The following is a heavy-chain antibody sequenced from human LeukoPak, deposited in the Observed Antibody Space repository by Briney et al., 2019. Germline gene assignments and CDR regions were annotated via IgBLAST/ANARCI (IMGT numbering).Heavy chain of an antibody. CDR3: ARDHISSPRGYFDY. CDR1: GYTFTSYG. D-gene: IGHD2-15*01. J-gene: IGHJ4*02. V-gene: IGHV1-18*01. CDR2: ISANNGNT. Sequence: ASVKVSCKASGYTFTSYGISRVRQAPGQGLEWMGWISANNGNTNYAQKLQGRVTMTTDTSTSTAYMELRSLRSDDTAVYYCARDHISSPRGYFDYWGQGTLVTVSS.